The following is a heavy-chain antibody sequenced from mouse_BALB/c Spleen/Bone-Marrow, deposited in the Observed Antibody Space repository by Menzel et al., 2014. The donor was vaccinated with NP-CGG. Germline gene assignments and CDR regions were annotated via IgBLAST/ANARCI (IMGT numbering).Heavy chain of an antibody. CDR1: GYTFTSYW. J-gene: IGHJ4*01. CDR3: ARGTARAMMDY. V-gene: IGHV1S81*02. D-gene: IGHD3-2*01. Sequence: QVQLKQSGTELVKPGASVKLSCKASGYTFTSYWIHWVKQRPGQGLEWIGEIHPSNGRTNYSEKFKTKATLTVDKSSTTAHRQLRCLTSENSAVYYCARGTARAMMDYWGQGTSVTVSS. CDR2: IHPSNGRT.